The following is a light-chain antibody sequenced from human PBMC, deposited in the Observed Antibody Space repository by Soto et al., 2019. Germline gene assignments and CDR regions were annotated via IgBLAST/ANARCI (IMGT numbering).Light chain of an antibody. CDR2: KAS. J-gene: IGKJ1*01. CDR1: QSISTW. V-gene: IGKV1-5*03. Sequence: DIQMTQSPSTLSASVGDRVTITCRASQSISTWLAWYQQKPGKAPKLLIYKASSLESVVPSRFSGSGSGTEFTLTISSLQPDDFATYYCQQHSTSSRTFGQGTKVEIK. CDR3: QQHSTSSRT.